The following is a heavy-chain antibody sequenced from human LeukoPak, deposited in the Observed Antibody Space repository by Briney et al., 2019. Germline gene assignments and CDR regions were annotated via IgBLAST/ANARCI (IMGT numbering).Heavy chain of an antibody. D-gene: IGHD6-13*01. CDR3: ARVASSSWYGYYYYGMDV. Sequence: ASVKVSCKASGYTFTSYAMHWVRQAPGQRLEWMGWINAGNGSTKYSQKFQGRVTITRDTSASTAYMELSSLRSEDTAVYYCARVASSSWYGYYYYGMDVWGQGTTVTVSS. CDR1: GYTFTSYA. J-gene: IGHJ6*02. V-gene: IGHV1-3*01. CDR2: INAGNGST.